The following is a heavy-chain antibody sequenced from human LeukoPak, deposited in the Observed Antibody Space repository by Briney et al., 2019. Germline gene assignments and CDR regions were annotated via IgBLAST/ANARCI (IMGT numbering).Heavy chain of an antibody. D-gene: IGHD3-9*01. CDR2: IYYSGST. CDR1: GGSISSSSYY. V-gene: IGHV4-39*07. CDR3: ARFTYYDILTGRGGYFDY. J-gene: IGHJ4*02. Sequence: SETLSLTCTVSGGSISSSSYYWGWIRQPPGKGLEWIGSIYYSGSTYYNPSLKSRVTISVDTSKNQFSLKLSSVTAADTAVYYCARFTYYDILTGRGGYFDYWGQGTLVTVSS.